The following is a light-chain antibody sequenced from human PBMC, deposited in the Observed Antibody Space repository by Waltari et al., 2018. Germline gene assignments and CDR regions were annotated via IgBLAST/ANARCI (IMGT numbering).Light chain of an antibody. Sequence: EIVLTQSPATLSLSPGERATLSCRASQSVSNFLAWYQQKPGQAPRLLIYHASNRATGIPARFSGRGSGTDFTLTISSLEPGDSAIYYCQQRVNWPPLTFGGGTRVEI. CDR1: QSVSNF. CDR3: QQRVNWPPLT. V-gene: IGKV3-11*01. CDR2: HAS. J-gene: IGKJ4*01.